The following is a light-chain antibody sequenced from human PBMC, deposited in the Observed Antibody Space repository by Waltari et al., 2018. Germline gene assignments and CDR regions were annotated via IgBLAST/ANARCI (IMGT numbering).Light chain of an antibody. J-gene: IGLJ3*02. V-gene: IGLV2-14*03. CDR1: SSDVWCYNY. Sequence: QSALTQPASVSGSPGQSITISCTGTSSDVWCYNYRSWCQQHPGKAPKLVIYDVNNRPSGVSNRFSGSKSGNTASLTISGLQTEDEADYYCSSYTTSGTWVFGGGTKLAVL. CDR2: DVN. CDR3: SSYTTSGTWV.